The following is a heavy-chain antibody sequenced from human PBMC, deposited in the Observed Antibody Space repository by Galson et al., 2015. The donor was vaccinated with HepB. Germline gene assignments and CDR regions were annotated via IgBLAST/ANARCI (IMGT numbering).Heavy chain of an antibody. CDR1: GDSVSSHIAA. V-gene: IGHV6-1*01. CDR3: TRDQLGFIY. Sequence: CAISGDSVSSHIAAWNWVRQSPSRGLEWLGRTYYRSKWHNDYAPSVNSRITFDADTSKNQFSLQLNSVTPEDTAVYYCTRDQLGFIYWGQRTLVTVSS. J-gene: IGHJ4*02. D-gene: IGHD3-10*01. CDR2: TYYRSKWHN.